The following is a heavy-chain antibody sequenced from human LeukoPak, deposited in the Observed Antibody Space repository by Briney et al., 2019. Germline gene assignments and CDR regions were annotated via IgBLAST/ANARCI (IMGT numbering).Heavy chain of an antibody. Sequence: PSETLSLTCAVSGGSISSSNWWSWVRQPPGKGLEWIGEIYHSGSTNYNPSLKSRVTISVDKSKNQFSLKLSSVTAAVAAVYYCARAKIVVVSDAFDIWGQGTMVTVSS. D-gene: IGHD3-22*01. CDR2: IYHSGST. CDR3: ARAKIVVVSDAFDI. J-gene: IGHJ3*02. CDR1: GGSISSSNW. V-gene: IGHV4-4*02.